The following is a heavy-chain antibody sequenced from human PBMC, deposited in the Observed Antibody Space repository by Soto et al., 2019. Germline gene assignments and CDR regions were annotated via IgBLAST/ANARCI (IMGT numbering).Heavy chain of an antibody. CDR3: ARRYGYYFDY. CDR2: IYYSGST. Sequence: TSETLSLTCTVSGGYISSYYWSWIRQPPGKGLEWIGYIYYSGSTNYNPSLKSRVTISVDTSKNQLSLKLSSVTAADTAVYYCARRYGYYFDYWGQGTLVTVSS. CDR1: GGYISSYY. D-gene: IGHD4-17*01. J-gene: IGHJ4*02. V-gene: IGHV4-59*08.